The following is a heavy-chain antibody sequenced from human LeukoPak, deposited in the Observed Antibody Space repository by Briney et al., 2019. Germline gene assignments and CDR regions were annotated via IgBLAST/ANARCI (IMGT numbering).Heavy chain of an antibody. J-gene: IGHJ3*01. Sequence: ASVKVSCKASGYSITNYAILWVRQAPGQGLEWMGWISAYNGNTNYAQKLQGRVTMTTDTSTSTAYMELRSLRSDDTAVYYCARGPPIAVAVWGQGTMVTVSS. CDR3: ARGPPIAVAV. V-gene: IGHV1-18*01. CDR1: GYSITNYA. D-gene: IGHD6-19*01. CDR2: ISAYNGNT.